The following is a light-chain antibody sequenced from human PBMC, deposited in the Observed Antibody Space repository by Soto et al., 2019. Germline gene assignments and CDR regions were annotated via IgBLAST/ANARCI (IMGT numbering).Light chain of an antibody. Sequence: EIVLTQSPGTLSLSPGERATLSCRASQSFSSSYLAWYQQRPGQPPRLLIYAASSRAAGIPDRFSGSVSGTDFTLAISSLEPEDFAVYYCQHYVDSPGVFGQGTKVEIQ. CDR3: QHYVDSPGV. J-gene: IGKJ1*01. V-gene: IGKV3-20*01. CDR1: QSFSSSY. CDR2: AAS.